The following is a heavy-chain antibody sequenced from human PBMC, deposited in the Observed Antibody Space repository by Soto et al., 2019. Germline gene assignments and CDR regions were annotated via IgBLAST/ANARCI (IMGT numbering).Heavy chain of an antibody. D-gene: IGHD3-22*01. V-gene: IGHV1-69*06. J-gene: IGHJ5*02. CDR3: ARDRTDSGYYTNWLDP. CDR1: GGTFGSDA. CDR2: IVPIFGTT. Sequence: SVKVSCKASGGTFGSDAITWVRQAPGQGLEWVGRIVPIFGTTNYAQNLQGRVTISADKSTLTSYIELHSLTSDDTALYYCARDRTDSGYYTNWLDPWGQGTQVTVSS.